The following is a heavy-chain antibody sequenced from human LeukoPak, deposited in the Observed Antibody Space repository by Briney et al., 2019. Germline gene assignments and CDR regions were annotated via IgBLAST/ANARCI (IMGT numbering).Heavy chain of an antibody. CDR2: ISGSGGST. V-gene: IGHV3-23*01. CDR1: GFTLSSYA. D-gene: IGHD5-18*01. CDR3: AKDRTTAMVTGFDY. J-gene: IGHJ4*02. Sequence: GGSLRLFCAASGFTLSSYAMSWVRQAPGKGLEWFSAISGSGGSTYYADSVKGRFTISRDNPKNTLYLQMNSLRAEDTAVYYCAKDRTTAMVTGFDYWGQGALVTVSS.